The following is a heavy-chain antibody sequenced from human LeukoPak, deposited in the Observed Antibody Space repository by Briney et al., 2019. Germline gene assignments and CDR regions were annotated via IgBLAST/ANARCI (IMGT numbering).Heavy chain of an antibody. D-gene: IGHD3-22*01. Sequence: SETLSLTCTVSGGSISSYYWSWIRQPAGKGLEWIGRIYTSGSTNYNPSLKSRVTMSVDTSKNQFSLKLSSVTAADTDVYYCARDYYDSRGLTPPDAFDIWGQGTMVTVSS. CDR2: IYTSGST. CDR3: ARDYYDSRGLTPPDAFDI. CDR1: GGSISSYY. V-gene: IGHV4-4*07. J-gene: IGHJ3*02.